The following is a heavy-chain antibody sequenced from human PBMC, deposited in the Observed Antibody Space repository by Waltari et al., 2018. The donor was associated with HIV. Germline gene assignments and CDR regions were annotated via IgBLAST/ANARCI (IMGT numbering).Heavy chain of an antibody. CDR1: VDYISLYY. CDR3: ARAAAGRVLDY. CDR2: TYPLGNT. V-gene: IGHV4-59*01. Sequence: QVQLQESGPGLVKPSETLSLTCTVSVDYISLYYWTWIRQPPGKGLAWIGYTYPLGNTDYNPSLKSRVAISVDTSQSQFSLKLSSVTAADTAVYYCARAAAGRVLDYWGQGILVTVSS. J-gene: IGHJ4*02. D-gene: IGHD6-13*01.